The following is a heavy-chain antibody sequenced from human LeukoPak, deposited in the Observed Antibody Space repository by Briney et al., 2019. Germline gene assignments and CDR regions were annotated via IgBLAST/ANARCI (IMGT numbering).Heavy chain of an antibody. V-gene: IGHV1-69*13. Sequence: GASVKVSCKASGGTFSSYAISWVRQAPGQGLEWMGGIIPIFGTANYAQQFQGRVTITADESTSTAYMELSSLRSEDTAVYYCARPPVPAAIGHWFDPWGQGTLVTVSS. J-gene: IGHJ5*02. CDR1: GGTFSSYA. CDR2: IIPIFGTA. D-gene: IGHD2-2*02. CDR3: ARPPVPAAIGHWFDP.